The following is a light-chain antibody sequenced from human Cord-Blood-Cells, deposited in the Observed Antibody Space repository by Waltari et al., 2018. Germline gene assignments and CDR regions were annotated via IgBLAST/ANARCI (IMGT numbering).Light chain of an antibody. V-gene: IGLV1-47*01. J-gene: IGLJ3*02. CDR3: AAWDDSLSGPV. Sequence: QSVLTQPPSASGTPGQRVTISCSGSSSNIGSNYVSWYQQLPGTAPKLLIYRNKQRPSGVPARFSGSKSGTSASLAISGLRSEDEADYYCAAWDDSLSGPVFGGGTKLTVL. CDR1: SSNIGSNY. CDR2: RNK.